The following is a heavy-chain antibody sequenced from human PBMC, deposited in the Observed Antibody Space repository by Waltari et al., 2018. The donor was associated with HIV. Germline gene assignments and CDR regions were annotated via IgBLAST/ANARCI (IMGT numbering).Heavy chain of an antibody. V-gene: IGHV4-34*02. Sequence: QVQLQQWGAGLLQPSDTLSLTCAVYGGSLTGSHFNWIRRSPGKGLEWIGEINEGRRTNFHPSLKSRVTLSIDPSKRQFSLRLGSVTAADSGLYYCARAREINLLEWSIGPEASYYYGMDVWGQGTPVTVSS. CDR2: INEGRRT. D-gene: IGHD3-3*01. CDR3: ARAREINLLEWSIGPEASYYYGMDV. J-gene: IGHJ6*02. CDR1: GGSLTGSH.